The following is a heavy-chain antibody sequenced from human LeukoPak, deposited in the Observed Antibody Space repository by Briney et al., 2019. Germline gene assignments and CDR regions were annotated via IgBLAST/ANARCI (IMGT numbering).Heavy chain of an antibody. CDR3: ARDFTPRGNEWLPFYYYYGMDV. V-gene: IGHV3-7*01. D-gene: IGHD3-3*01. CDR2: INQDGSKK. CDR1: GFTFSSYW. Sequence: GGSLRLSCATSGFTFSSYWMSWVRQAPGKGPEWVAFINQDGSKKYFVGSLKGRFTISRDNGKNSMYLQMNSLRAEDTAVYYCARDFTPRGNEWLPFYYYYGMDVWGQGTTVTVSS. J-gene: IGHJ6*02.